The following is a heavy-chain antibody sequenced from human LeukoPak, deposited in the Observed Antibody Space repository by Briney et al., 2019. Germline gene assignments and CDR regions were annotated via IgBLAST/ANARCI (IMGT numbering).Heavy chain of an antibody. CDR1: GYTLSSNA. Sequence: ASVKVSCKASGYTLSSNALNWVRKAPGQGLKWMGWINTNTGNPTYAQGFTGRFVFSLDTSVSTAYLQISSLKAEDTAVYYCARGRPWDGFDIWGQGTMVTVSS. V-gene: IGHV7-4-1*02. J-gene: IGHJ3*02. CDR3: ARGRPWDGFDI. CDR2: INTNTGNP.